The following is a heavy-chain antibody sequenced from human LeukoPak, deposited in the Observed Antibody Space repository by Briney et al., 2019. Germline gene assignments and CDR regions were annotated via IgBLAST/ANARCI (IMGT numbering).Heavy chain of an antibody. J-gene: IGHJ6*02. CDR2: INPNSGGT. D-gene: IGHD1-1*01. Sequence: ASVKVSCRASGYTFTGYYMHWVRQAPGQGLEWMGWINPNSGGTNYAQKFRGRVTMTRDTSISTAYMELSRLRSDDTAVYYCAALDVRGYYYGMDVWGQGTTVTVSS. CDR3: AALDVRGYYYGMDV. CDR1: GYTFTGYY. V-gene: IGHV1-2*02.